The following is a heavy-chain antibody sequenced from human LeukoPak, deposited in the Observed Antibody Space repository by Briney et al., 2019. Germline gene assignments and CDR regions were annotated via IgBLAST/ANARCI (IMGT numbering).Heavy chain of an antibody. CDR3: AREKKLFSGIAAAGAGWFDP. V-gene: IGHV4-39*07. CDR1: GGSISSSSYY. D-gene: IGHD6-13*01. J-gene: IGHJ5*02. CDR2: IYYSGST. Sequence: KPSETLSLTCTVSGGSISSSSYYWGWIRQPPGKGLEWIGSIYYSGSTYYNPSLKSRVTISVDTSKNQFSLKLSSVTAADTAVYYCAREKKLFSGIAAAGAGWFDPWGQGTLVTVSS.